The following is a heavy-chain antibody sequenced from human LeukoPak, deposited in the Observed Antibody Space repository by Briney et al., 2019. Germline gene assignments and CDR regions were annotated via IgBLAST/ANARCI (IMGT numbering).Heavy chain of an antibody. CDR1: GFTFSSYS. CDR3: AKDMGSYPGDAFDI. CDR2: ISGSGGST. J-gene: IGHJ3*02. D-gene: IGHD1-26*01. Sequence: AGGSLRLSCAASGFTFSSYSMNWVRQAPGKGLEWVSAISGSGGSTYYADSVKGRFTISRDNSKNTLYLQMNSLRAEDTAVYYCAKDMGSYPGDAFDIWGQGTMVTVSS. V-gene: IGHV3-23*01.